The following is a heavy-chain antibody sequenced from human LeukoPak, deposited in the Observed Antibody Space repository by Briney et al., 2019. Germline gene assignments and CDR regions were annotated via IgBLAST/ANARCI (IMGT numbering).Heavy chain of an antibody. Sequence: QSGGSLRLSCAASGFNFGTFAMHWVRQAPGEGLEWLAIIWYDGSNKHYSDSVKGRFTISRDNSKSSLYLQMNSLRAEDTAVYYCARDGNFDIWGQGTMVTVSS. V-gene: IGHV3-33*01. CDR3: ARDGNFDI. CDR2: IWYDGSNK. J-gene: IGHJ3*02. CDR1: GFNFGTFA.